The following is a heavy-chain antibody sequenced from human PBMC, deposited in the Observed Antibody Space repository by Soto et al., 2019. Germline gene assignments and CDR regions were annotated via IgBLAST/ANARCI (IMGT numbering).Heavy chain of an antibody. V-gene: IGHV5-51*01. Sequence: PGESLKISCKGSGYSFTSYWIGWVRQMPGKGLEWMGIIYPGDSDTRYSPSFQGQVTTSADKSISTAYLQWSSLKASDTAMYYCAREGSQYSSFSYYYGMDVWGQGTTVTVSS. D-gene: IGHD1-26*01. CDR2: IYPGDSDT. J-gene: IGHJ6*02. CDR3: AREGSQYSSFSYYYGMDV. CDR1: GYSFTSYW.